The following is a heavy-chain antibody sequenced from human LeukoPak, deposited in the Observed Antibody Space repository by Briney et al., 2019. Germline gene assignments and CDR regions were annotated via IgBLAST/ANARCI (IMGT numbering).Heavy chain of an antibody. J-gene: IGHJ4*02. CDR1: GYTFTSYY. V-gene: IGHV1-46*01. D-gene: IGHD3-22*01. CDR2: INPSGGST. CDR3: ARDRIHSSGYYYKEGTFDY. Sequence: ASVKVSCKASGYTFTSYYMHWVRQAPGQGLEWMGIINPSGGSTSYAQKFQGRVTMTRDTSTSTVYMELSSLRSEDTAVYYCARDRIHSSGYYYKEGTFDYWGQGTLVTVSS.